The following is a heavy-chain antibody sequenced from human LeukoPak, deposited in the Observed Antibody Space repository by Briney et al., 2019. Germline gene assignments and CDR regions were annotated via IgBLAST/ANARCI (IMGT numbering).Heavy chain of an antibody. V-gene: IGHV4-39*01. J-gene: IGHJ5*02. CDR3: ARHVLITSHWFDP. CDR1: GFTFSTYW. D-gene: IGHD3-3*01. CDR2: IYYSGST. Sequence: GSLRLSCAASGFTFSTYWMSWVRQAPGKGLEWIGSIYYSGSTYYNPSLKSRVTISVDTSKNQFSLKLSSVTAADTAVYYCARHVLITSHWFDPWGQGTLVTVS.